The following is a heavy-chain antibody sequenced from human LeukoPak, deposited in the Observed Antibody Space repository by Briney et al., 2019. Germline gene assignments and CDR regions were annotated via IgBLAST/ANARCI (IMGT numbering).Heavy chain of an antibody. Sequence: PGGSLRLSCAASGFTFSSYSMNWVRQAPGKWLEWVSSISSSSSYIYYADSVKGRFTISRDNAKNSLYLQMNSLRAEDTAMYYCARDQGSSSSYYMDVWGKGTTVTVSS. CDR2: ISSSSSYI. CDR1: GFTFSSYS. V-gene: IGHV3-21*01. D-gene: IGHD6-6*01. CDR3: ARDQGSSSSYYMDV. J-gene: IGHJ6*03.